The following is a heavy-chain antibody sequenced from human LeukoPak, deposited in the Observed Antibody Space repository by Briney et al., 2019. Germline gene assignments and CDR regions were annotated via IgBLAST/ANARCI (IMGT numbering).Heavy chain of an antibody. J-gene: IGHJ4*02. CDR2: IHPDESTT. CDR1: GFTFSSSW. V-gene: IGHV3-74*01. D-gene: IGHD3-3*01. Sequence: GESLRLSCAASGFTFSSSWIHWVRQAPGKGLGLDSRIHPDESTTTYAESVNGRFPIYRDNPSNTVYLQMDSLRAEDTAVYYCASESRRAGGNYFDYWGQGTLVTVSS. CDR3: ASESRRAGGNYFDY.